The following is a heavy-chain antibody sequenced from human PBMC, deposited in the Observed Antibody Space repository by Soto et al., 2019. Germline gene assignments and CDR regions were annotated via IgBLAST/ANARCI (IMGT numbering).Heavy chain of an antibody. V-gene: IGHV1-2*04. CDR2: INPNSGGT. CDR3: ARVPAVAGYNWCDH. Sequence: ASVKVSCKASGYTFTGYYMHWVRQAPGQGLEWMGWINPNSGGTNYAQKFQGWVTMTRDTSISTAYMELSRLRSDDTAVYYCARVPAVAGYNWCDHWGKGTMVTVSS. D-gene: IGHD6-19*01. CDR1: GYTFTGYY. J-gene: IGHJ5*02.